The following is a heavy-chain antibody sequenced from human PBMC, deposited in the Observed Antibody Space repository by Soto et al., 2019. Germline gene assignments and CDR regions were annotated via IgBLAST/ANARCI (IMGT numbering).Heavy chain of an antibody. V-gene: IGHV1-69*12. J-gene: IGHJ2*01. CDR3: ARERIGTMIVVVTSGFDL. CDR2: IIPIFGTA. D-gene: IGHD3-22*01. Sequence: QVQLVQSGAEVKKPGSSVKVSCKASGGTFSSYAISWVRQAPGQGLEWMGGIIPIFGTANYAQKFQGRVTMTADESTRTACMALSSLRSEDTAVYYCARERIGTMIVVVTSGFDLWGRGTLVTVSS. CDR1: GGTFSSYA.